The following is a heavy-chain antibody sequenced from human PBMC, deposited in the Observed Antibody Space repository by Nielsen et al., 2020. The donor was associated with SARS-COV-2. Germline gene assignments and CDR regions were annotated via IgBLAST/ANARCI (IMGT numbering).Heavy chain of an antibody. CDR3: AKRRAVFMLTFGGEGAMDV. Sequence: GESLKISCAASGFTFNNYGFYWVRQAPGKGLEWVARLSYEGSKKYYADSLTGRFTVSRDTSKNTVYLQMNSLSVEDTAVYHCAKRRAVFMLTFGGEGAMDVWGQGTTVSVSS. V-gene: IGHV3-30*18. CDR2: LSYEGSKK. D-gene: IGHD3-16*01. J-gene: IGHJ6*02. CDR1: GFTFNNYG.